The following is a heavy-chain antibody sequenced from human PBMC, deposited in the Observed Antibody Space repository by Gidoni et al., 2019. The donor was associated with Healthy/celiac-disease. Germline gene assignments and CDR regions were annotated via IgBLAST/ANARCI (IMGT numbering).Heavy chain of an antibody. CDR1: GGSIISSSYY. Sequence: QLQLQESGPGLVKPPETLSPPFTVPGGSIISSSYYWGWIRQHPGKGLEWIGSIYYSGSTYYNPSLKSRVTISVDTSKNQFSLKLGSVTAADAAVYYCARVEDTAMVQRYNWFDPWGKRTLVTVSS. V-gene: IGHV4-39*07. J-gene: IGHJ5*02. CDR2: IYYSGST. D-gene: IGHD5-18*01. CDR3: ARVEDTAMVQRYNWFDP.